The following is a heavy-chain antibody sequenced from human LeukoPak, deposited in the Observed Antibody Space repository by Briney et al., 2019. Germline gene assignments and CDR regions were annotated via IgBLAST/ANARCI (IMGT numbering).Heavy chain of an antibody. Sequence: PGGSLRISCAASGFTVSSNYKSWVRQAPGKGLEWVSVIYSGGSTYYADSVKGRFTISRDNSKNTLYLQMNSLRAEDTAVYYCARGNHRIDYWGQGTLVTVSS. V-gene: IGHV3-53*01. CDR3: ARGNHRIDY. J-gene: IGHJ4*02. CDR2: IYSGGST. CDR1: GFTVSSNY.